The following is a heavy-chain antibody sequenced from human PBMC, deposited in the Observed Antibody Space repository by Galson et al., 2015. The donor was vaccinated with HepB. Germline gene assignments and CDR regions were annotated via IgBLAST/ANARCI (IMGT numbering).Heavy chain of an antibody. V-gene: IGHV5-10-1*01. D-gene: IGHD6-19*01. CDR2: IDPSDSYT. CDR3: ARHSYSSGWNHNWYFDL. J-gene: IGHJ2*01. Sequence: QSGAEVKKPGESLRISCKGSGYSFTSYWISWVRQMPGKGLEWMGRIDPSDSYTNYSPSFQGHVTISADKSISTAYLQWSSLKASDTAMYYCARHSYSSGWNHNWYFDLWGRGTLVTVSS. CDR1: GYSFTSYW.